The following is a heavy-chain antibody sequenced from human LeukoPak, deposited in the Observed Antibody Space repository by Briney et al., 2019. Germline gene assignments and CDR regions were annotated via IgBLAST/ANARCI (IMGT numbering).Heavy chain of an antibody. Sequence: GGSLRLSCAASGFTFSSYAMSWVRQAPGKGLEWVSGISGSGGSTYYADSVKGRFTISRDNSRNSLSLQMNSLRAEDTAIYYCAGGGSGSPFDFWGQGTLVTVSP. CDR3: AGGGSGSPFDF. D-gene: IGHD3-10*01. J-gene: IGHJ4*02. V-gene: IGHV3-23*01. CDR2: ISGSGGST. CDR1: GFTFSSYA.